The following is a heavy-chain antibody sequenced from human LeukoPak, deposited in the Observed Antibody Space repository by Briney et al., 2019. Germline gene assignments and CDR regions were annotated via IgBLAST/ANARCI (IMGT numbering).Heavy chain of an antibody. Sequence: PSETLSLTCTVSGGSISSYYWSWIRQPPGKGLEWVGNIYYSGSTKYNPSLKSRVTISVDTTKNKFSLKQRSVTAADTAVYYCASLDSGTLDYWGQGTLVTVSS. D-gene: IGHD3/OR15-3a*01. J-gene: IGHJ4*02. CDR3: ASLDSGTLDY. CDR1: GGSISSYY. V-gene: IGHV4-59*01. CDR2: IYYSGST.